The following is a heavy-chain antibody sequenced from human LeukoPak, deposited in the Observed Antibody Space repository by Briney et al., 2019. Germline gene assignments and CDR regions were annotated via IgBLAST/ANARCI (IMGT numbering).Heavy chain of an antibody. V-gene: IGHV3-48*04. CDR1: GFTFSDYI. J-gene: IGHJ3*02. Sequence: GGSLRLSCAASGFTFSDYIINWVRQAPGKGLEWISYISSSGGTIYYAVSVKGRFTISRDNTDNSLFLQMSSLRAEDTAVYYCARDRSYSGSYTGNDAFDIWGQGTMVTVSS. D-gene: IGHD1-26*01. CDR2: ISSSGGTI. CDR3: ARDRSYSGSYTGNDAFDI.